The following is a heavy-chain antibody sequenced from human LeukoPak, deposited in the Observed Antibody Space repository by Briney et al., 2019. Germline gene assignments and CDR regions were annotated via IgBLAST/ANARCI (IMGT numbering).Heavy chain of an antibody. CDR1: GFTVSSYW. V-gene: IGHV3-74*01. D-gene: IGHD4-17*01. CDR2: INSDGSST. J-gene: IGHJ4*02. Sequence: SGGSLRLSCAASGFTVSSYWMHWVRQAPGKGLVWVSRINSDGSSTYYADSVKGRFTISRDNAKNTLYLQMNSLRADDMAVYYCARDRLHYGEYEKTFDYWGQGTLVSVSS. CDR3: ARDRLHYGEYEKTFDY.